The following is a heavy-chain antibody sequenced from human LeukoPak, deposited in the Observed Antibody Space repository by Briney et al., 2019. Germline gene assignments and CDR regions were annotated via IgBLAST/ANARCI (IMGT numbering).Heavy chain of an antibody. V-gene: IGHV1-8*01. CDR1: GYTFTSYD. CDR3: ARGAHDYGDYVSDY. CDR2: MNPNSGNT. J-gene: IGHJ4*02. Sequence: GASVKVSCKASGYTFTSYDINWVRQATGQGLEWMGWMNPNSGNTGYAQKFQGRVTITRNTSISTAYMELSSLRSEDTAVYYCARGAHDYGDYVSDYWGQGTLVTVSS. D-gene: IGHD4-17*01.